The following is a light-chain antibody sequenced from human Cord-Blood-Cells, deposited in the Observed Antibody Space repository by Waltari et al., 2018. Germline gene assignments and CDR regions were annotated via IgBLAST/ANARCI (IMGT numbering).Light chain of an antibody. V-gene: IGKV1-33*01. J-gene: IGKJ5*01. Sequence: DIQMTQSPSSLSASVGDRVTITCQATQDISNYLNWYQQKHGKAPKLLIYDASNLETRVPSRFSGSGSGTDFTFTISSLQPEDIATYYCQQYDNLPITFGQGTRLEIK. CDR3: QQYDNLPIT. CDR1: QDISNY. CDR2: DAS.